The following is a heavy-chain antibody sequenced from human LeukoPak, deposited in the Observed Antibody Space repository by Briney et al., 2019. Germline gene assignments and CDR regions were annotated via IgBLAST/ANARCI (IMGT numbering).Heavy chain of an antibody. D-gene: IGHD3-10*01. J-gene: IGHJ4*02. CDR3: ARAGSHWHYVY. CDR2: IKQDGSER. Sequence: GGSLRLSCAASRFTFSGFSMSWVRQSPTKGLEWVANIKQDGSERYYVDSVKGRFTISRDHAKNSLSLQMNNLRVEDMAVYYCARAGSHWHYVYWGQGTVVTVSS. CDR1: RFTFSGFS. V-gene: IGHV3-7*01.